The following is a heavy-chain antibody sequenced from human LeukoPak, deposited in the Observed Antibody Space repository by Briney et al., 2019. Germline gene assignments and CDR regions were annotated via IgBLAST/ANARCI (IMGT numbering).Heavy chain of an antibody. D-gene: IGHD2-15*01. Sequence: SETLSLTCTVCGGSISSSSYYWGWIRRPPGKGLEWIGSIYYSGSTYYNPSLKSRVTISVGTSKNQFSLKLSSVTAADTAVYYCASMSWIQLWSSHCSGGSCPPYFDYWGQGTLVTVSS. V-gene: IGHV4-39*01. J-gene: IGHJ4*02. CDR2: IYYSGST. CDR3: ASMSWIQLWSSHCSGGSCPPYFDY. CDR1: GGSISSSSYY.